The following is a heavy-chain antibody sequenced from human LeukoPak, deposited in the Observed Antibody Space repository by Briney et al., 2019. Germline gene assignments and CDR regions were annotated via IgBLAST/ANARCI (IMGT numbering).Heavy chain of an antibody. CDR2: INPNSGGT. Sequence: ASVKVSCKASGYTFTGYYMHWVRQAPGQGLEWMGWINPNSGGTNYAQKFQGMVTMTRDTSISTAYMEMSRLRSDDTAVYYCARDAYYDFWMGFDPWGQGTLVTVSS. CDR1: GYTFTGYY. D-gene: IGHD3-3*01. CDR3: ARDAYYDFWMGFDP. V-gene: IGHV1-2*02. J-gene: IGHJ5*02.